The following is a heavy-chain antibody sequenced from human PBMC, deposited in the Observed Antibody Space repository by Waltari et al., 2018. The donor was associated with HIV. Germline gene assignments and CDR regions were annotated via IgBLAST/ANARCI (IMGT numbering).Heavy chain of an antibody. CDR3: ATGDGRNFGVVREYYHYGMDV. CDR1: GGSFSNHA. CDR2: VIPIFGSP. V-gene: IGHV1-69*01. Sequence: QVQIVQSGAEVQKPGLSVKVSCEASGGSFSNHADSWVRQVPGQGLEWLGGVIPIFGSPDYSQKFHGRLTIVADESINTAYMELSSLTSEDTAVYYCATGDGRNFGVVREYYHYGMDVWGQGTTVTVSS. D-gene: IGHD3-3*01. J-gene: IGHJ6*02.